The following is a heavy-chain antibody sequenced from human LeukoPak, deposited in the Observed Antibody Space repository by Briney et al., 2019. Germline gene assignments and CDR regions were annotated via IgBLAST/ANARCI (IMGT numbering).Heavy chain of an antibody. J-gene: IGHJ5*02. CDR3: ARGGYSSSWAQFDP. Sequence: GGSLRLSCAASGFTFSSYAMHWVRQAPGKGLEYVSAISSNGGSTYYANSVKGRFTISRDNSKNTLYLQMGSLRAEDMAVYYCARGGYSSSWAQFDPWGQGTLVTVSS. CDR1: GFTFSSYA. D-gene: IGHD6-13*01. V-gene: IGHV3-64*01. CDR2: ISSNGGST.